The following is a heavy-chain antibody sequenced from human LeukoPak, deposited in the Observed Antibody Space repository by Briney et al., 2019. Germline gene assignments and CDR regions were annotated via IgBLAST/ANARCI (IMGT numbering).Heavy chain of an antibody. V-gene: IGHV1-18*01. CDR1: GYTFSSYG. J-gene: IGHJ5*02. CDR3: ARDWEILTGLDCFDP. Sequence: HRASVTVSCKASGYTFSSYGISWVRQAPGQGLEWMGWVSGDNDDTNYAQKFKGRLTVTTDTSTSTAYMELRSLRSDDTAVYYCARDWEILTGLDCFDPWGQGTVVIVSS. D-gene: IGHD3-9*01. CDR2: VSGDNDDT.